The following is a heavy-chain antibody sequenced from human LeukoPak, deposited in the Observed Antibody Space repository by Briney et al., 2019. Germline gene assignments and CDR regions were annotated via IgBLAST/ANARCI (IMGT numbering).Heavy chain of an antibody. J-gene: IGHJ4*02. CDR2: IYQSGNT. V-gene: IGHV4-38-2*02. CDR3: AGDSIHRRTTPFDY. Sequence: SGTLSLTCTVSGYSITSGYYWGWIRQPPGKGLEWIGNIYQSGNTYYNPSLKSRVTISVDTSKNQFSLKLSSVTAADTAVYYCAGDSIHRRTTPFDYWGQGTLVTVSS. D-gene: IGHD2-15*01. CDR1: GYSITSGYY.